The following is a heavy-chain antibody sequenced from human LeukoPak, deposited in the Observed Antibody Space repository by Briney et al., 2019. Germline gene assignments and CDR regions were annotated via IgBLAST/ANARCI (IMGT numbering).Heavy chain of an antibody. Sequence: SETLSLTCAVYGGSFSGYYWNWIRQPAGKGLEWIGRIYTSGSTNYNPSLKSRVTMSVDTSKNQFSLNLISVTAADTAVYYCARDLTDYYELDYWGQGTLVTVSS. D-gene: IGHD3-22*01. CDR1: GGSFSGYY. CDR2: IYTSGST. V-gene: IGHV4-4*07. CDR3: ARDLTDYYELDY. J-gene: IGHJ4*02.